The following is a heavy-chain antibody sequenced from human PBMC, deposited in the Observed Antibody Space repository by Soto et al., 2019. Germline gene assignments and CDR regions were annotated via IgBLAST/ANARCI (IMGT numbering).Heavy chain of an antibody. D-gene: IGHD6-19*01. Sequence: PGGSLRLSCAASGFTFSSYSMNWVRQAPGKGLEWVSSISSSSSYIYYADSVKGRFTISRDNAKNSLYLQMNSLRAEDTAVYYCARDPGLVRGDWFDPWGQGTLVTVSS. CDR1: GFTFSSYS. V-gene: IGHV3-21*01. J-gene: IGHJ5*02. CDR3: ARDPGLVRGDWFDP. CDR2: ISSSSSYI.